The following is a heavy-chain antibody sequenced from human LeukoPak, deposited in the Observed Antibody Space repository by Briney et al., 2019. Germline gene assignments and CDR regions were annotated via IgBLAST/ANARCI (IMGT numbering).Heavy chain of an antibody. Sequence: GGSLRLSCAASGFTFSSYAMSWVRQAPGKGLEWVSVISGNGVSTHYADSVKGRFTIARDNSKNTLYLQMNSLRAEDTAVYYCANESPHFDYWGQGVLVTVSS. CDR3: ANESPHFDY. V-gene: IGHV3-23*01. CDR2: ISGNGVST. J-gene: IGHJ4*02. CDR1: GFTFSSYA.